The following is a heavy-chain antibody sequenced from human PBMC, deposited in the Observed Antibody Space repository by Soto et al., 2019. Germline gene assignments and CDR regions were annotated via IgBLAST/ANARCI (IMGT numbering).Heavy chain of an antibody. Sequence: SETLSLTCTGTGGSMTSGDQYWTWIRHRPGEGLEWFGYINHRGSLYYNPSKSRVSMSVDTSKDQFSLNLSSVTAADTAVYYCARELPQRQGRNMDVWGQGTTVTVSS. CDR2: INHRGSL. CDR1: GGSMTSGDQY. J-gene: IGHJ6*02. CDR3: ARELPQRQGRNMDV. D-gene: IGHD1-1*01. V-gene: IGHV4-31*03.